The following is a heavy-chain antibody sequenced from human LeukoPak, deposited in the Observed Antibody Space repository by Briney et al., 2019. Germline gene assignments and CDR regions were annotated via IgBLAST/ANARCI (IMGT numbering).Heavy chain of an antibody. CDR2: IYPGDSDT. V-gene: IGHV5-51*01. CDR3: ARQGGYSGYEYYFDY. D-gene: IGHD5-12*01. J-gene: IGHJ4*02. Sequence: PGESLQISCKGSGYSFTSYWIGWVRQLPGKGLEWMGIIYPGDSDTRYSPSFQGQITISADKSISTAYLQWSSLKASDTAMYYCARQGGYSGYEYYFDYWGQGTLVSVSS. CDR1: GYSFTSYW.